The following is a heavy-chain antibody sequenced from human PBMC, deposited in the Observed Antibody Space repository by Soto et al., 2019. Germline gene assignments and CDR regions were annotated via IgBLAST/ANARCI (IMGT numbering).Heavy chain of an antibody. CDR3: AGGFYDSSGYKRSFDY. CDR1: GGSISSGDYY. D-gene: IGHD3-22*01. Sequence: PSETLSLTCTVSGGSISSGDYYWSWIRQPPGKGLEWIGYIYYSGSTYYNPSLKSRVTISVDTSKNQFSLKLSSVTAADTAVYYCAGGFYDSSGYKRSFDYWGQGTLVTVSS. V-gene: IGHV4-30-4*01. CDR2: IYYSGST. J-gene: IGHJ4*02.